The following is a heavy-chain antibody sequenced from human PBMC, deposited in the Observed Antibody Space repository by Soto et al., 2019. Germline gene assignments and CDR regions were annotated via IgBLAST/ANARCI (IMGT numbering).Heavy chain of an antibody. CDR2: IFAVGGNT. Sequence: EVHLLESGGDLVQPGGSLRLSCVGSGFTFSSYAMNWVRQAPGKGLEWVSGIFAVGGNTYYAESVKGRFTISRDKSKNTVYLQMNRLRAEDTALYYCAIDHVSDRGWDFDYWGQGTLVTDAS. J-gene: IGHJ4*02. V-gene: IGHV3-23*01. CDR3: AIDHVSDRGWDFDY. CDR1: GFTFSSYA. D-gene: IGHD3-10*01.